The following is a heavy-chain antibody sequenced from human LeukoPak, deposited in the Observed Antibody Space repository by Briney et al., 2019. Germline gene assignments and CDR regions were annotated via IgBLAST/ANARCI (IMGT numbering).Heavy chain of an antibody. CDR2: INPIGGST. Sequence: ASVKVSCKASADTFTSYYMHWVRQAPGQGLEWMAIINPIGGSTTYAQNFQGRVTMTRDMSTNTVYMELSSLRSDDTAVYYCATNDYRATTLFGYYYMDVWGKGTTVTISS. J-gene: IGHJ6*03. CDR3: ATNDYRATTLFGYYYMDV. V-gene: IGHV1-46*01. CDR1: ADTFTSYY. D-gene: IGHD2-8*01.